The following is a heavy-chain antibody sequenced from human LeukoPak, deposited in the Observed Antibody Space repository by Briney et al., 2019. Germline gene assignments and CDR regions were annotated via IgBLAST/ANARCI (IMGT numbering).Heavy chain of an antibody. Sequence: PSETLSLTCTVSGYSISSGYYWGWIRQPPGKGLEWIGSIYHSGSTYYNPSLKSRVTISVDTSKNQFSLKPSSVTAADTAVYYCARDTGEMENWFDPWGQGTLVTVSS. CDR2: IYHSGST. J-gene: IGHJ5*02. V-gene: IGHV4-38-2*02. CDR1: GYSISSGYY. CDR3: ARDTGEMENWFDP. D-gene: IGHD5-24*01.